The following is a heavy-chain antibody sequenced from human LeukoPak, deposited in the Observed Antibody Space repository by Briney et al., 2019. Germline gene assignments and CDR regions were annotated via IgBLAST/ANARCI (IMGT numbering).Heavy chain of an antibody. CDR1: GFTFSTYD. Sequence: PGGSLRLSCAASGFTFSTYDMHWVRQVTGKELEWVSAIGAAGDTYYPDSVKGRFTISRENVKHSLYLQMNSLRVEDTAVYYCARGWNSFWYFDFWGRGTQVTVSS. CDR3: ARGWNSFWYFDF. CDR2: IGAAGDT. D-gene: IGHD1-7*01. V-gene: IGHV3-13*01. J-gene: IGHJ2*01.